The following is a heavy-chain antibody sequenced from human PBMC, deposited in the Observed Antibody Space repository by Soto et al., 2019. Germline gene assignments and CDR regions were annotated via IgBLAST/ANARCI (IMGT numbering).Heavy chain of an antibody. Sequence: QVHLVASGGGVVQPGRSLRLSCAASGFTFSSYGMHWVRQAPAKGLEWVALIWYDGSKKFHADSVKGRFTISRDNSKNMLYLQMNSLRAEDTAVYYCARARMEADGSHAFDIGGQGTMIIVSS. J-gene: IGHJ3*02. CDR3: ARARMEADGSHAFDI. CDR1: GFTFSSYG. D-gene: IGHD6-13*01. CDR2: IWYDGSKK. V-gene: IGHV3-33*01.